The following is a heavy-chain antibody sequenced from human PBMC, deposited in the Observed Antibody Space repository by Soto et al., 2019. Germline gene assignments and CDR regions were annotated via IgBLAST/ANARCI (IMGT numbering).Heavy chain of an antibody. CDR2: INHSGST. V-gene: IGHV4-34*01. D-gene: IGHD2-2*01. J-gene: IGHJ6*02. CDR3: ARVGPRYCSSTSCHQRMDV. CDR1: GGSFSGYY. Sequence: QVQLQQWGAGLLKPSETLSLTCAVYGGSFSGYYWSWIRQPPGKGLEWIGEINHSGSTNYNPSLKSRVTISVDTSKNQFSLKLSSVTAADTAVYYCARVGPRYCSSTSCHQRMDVWGQGTTVTVSS.